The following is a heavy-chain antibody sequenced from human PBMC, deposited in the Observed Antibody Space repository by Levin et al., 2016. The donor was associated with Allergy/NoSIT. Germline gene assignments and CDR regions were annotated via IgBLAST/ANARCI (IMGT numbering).Heavy chain of an antibody. Sequence: GESLKISCAASGFTFSSYAMHWVRQAPGKGLEYVSAISSNGGSTYYADSVKGRSTISRDNSKNTLYLQMGSLRAEDMAVYYCARGGYYDSSGYHSPFDYWGQGTLVTVSS. D-gene: IGHD3-22*01. CDR2: ISSNGGST. V-gene: IGHV3-64*02. J-gene: IGHJ4*02. CDR1: GFTFSSYA. CDR3: ARGGYYDSSGYHSPFDY.